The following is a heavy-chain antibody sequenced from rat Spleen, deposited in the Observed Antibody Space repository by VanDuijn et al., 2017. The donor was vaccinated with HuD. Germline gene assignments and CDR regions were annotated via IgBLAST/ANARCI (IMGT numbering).Heavy chain of an antibody. D-gene: IGHD1-2*01. CDR3: ARVQAPYYYSSYFDY. CDR1: GFIFSDYA. J-gene: IGHJ2*01. CDR2: INKDSRTI. Sequence: EVQLVESGGGLVQPGRSLKLSCVASGFIFSDYAMAWVRQAPGKGLEWIGEINKDSRTINYSPSLKDKFTISRDNAQNTLYLQMSKLGSEDTAIYYCARVQAPYYYSSYFDYWGQGVMVTVSS. V-gene: IGHV4-2*01.